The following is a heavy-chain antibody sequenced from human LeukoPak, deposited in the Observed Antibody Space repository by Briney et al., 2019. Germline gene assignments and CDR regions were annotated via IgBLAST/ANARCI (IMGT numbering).Heavy chain of an antibody. CDR1: GGSFSGYY. CDR3: ARRGIGGNAAFDY. CDR2: INHSGST. D-gene: IGHD4-23*01. J-gene: IGHJ4*02. V-gene: IGHV4-34*01. Sequence: SETLSLTCAVYGGSFSGYYWSWIRQPPGKGLEWIGEINHSGSTNYNPSLKSRVTISVDTSKNQFSLKLSSVTAADTSVYYCARRGIGGNAAFDYWGQGTLVAVSS.